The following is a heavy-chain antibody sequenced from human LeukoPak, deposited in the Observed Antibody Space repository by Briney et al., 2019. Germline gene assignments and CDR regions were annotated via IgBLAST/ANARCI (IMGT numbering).Heavy chain of an antibody. J-gene: IGHJ3*02. CDR2: LFYSGST. CDR1: GFSFRNSW. Sequence: GSLRLSCAASGFSFRNSWMSWVRQAPGKGLEWIGNLFYSGSTYYNPSLKSRVTISVDTSKNQFSLKLTSMTAADTAVYYCARAIYSSSRYSALGAFDIWGQGTMVTVSS. V-gene: IGHV4-4*02. D-gene: IGHD6-13*01. CDR3: ARAIYSSSRYSALGAFDI.